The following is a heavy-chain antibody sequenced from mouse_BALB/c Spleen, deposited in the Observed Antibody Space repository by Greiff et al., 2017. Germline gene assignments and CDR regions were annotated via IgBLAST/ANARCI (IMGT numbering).Heavy chain of an antibody. J-gene: IGHJ3*01. V-gene: IGHV14-3*02. CDR2: IDPANGNT. D-gene: IGHD2-1*01. CDR3: ARTNGKGVAY. Sequence: VQLKESGAELVKPGASVKLSCTASGFNIKDTYMHWVKQRPEQGLEWIGRIDPANGNTKYDPKFQGKATITADTSSNTAYLQLSSLTSEDTAVYYCARTNGKGVAYWGQGTLVTVSA. CDR1: GFNIKDTY.